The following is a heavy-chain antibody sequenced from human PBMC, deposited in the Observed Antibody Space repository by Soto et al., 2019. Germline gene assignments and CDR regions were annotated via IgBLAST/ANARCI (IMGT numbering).Heavy chain of an antibody. CDR3: AAQSGLESRYFYALFA. J-gene: IGHJ5*02. CDR1: AGSVTSDPYY. CDR2: IYYTGST. V-gene: IGHV4-31*03. Sequence: QVQLQQSGPGLVKPSETLSLTCTVPAGSVTSDPYYFTWVRRRPGKGLEWIWYIYYTGSTYYSPSPRSRVYISSYTSKNQFSLILTSVTAADTAVYYCAAQSGLESRYFYALFAWGQGTLVTVSS. D-gene: IGHD2-15*01.